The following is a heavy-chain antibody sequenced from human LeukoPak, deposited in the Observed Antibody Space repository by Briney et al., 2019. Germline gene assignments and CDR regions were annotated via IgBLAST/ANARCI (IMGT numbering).Heavy chain of an antibody. J-gene: IGHJ3*02. V-gene: IGHV4-39*07. CDR2: IYYSGST. Sequence: SETLSLTCTVSGGSISSSSYYWGWIRQPPGKGLEWIGSIYYSGSTYYNPSLKSRVTISVDTSKNQISLRLSSVTAADTAVYYCASGRIAAAANDAFDIWGQGTMVTVSS. CDR1: GGSISSSSYY. CDR3: ASGRIAAAANDAFDI. D-gene: IGHD6-13*01.